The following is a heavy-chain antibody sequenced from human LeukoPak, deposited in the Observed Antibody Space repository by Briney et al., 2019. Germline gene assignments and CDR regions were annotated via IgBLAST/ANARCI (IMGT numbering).Heavy chain of an antibody. CDR2: IKQDGSEK. Sequence: GGSLRLSCAASGFTFSSYWMSWVRQAPGKGLEWVANIKQDGSEKYHVDSVEGRFTISRDNAKNSLYMQMNSLRAENTAVYYSARASGYSGYDWVDYWGQGTLVTVSS. D-gene: IGHD5-12*01. V-gene: IGHV3-7*05. CDR1: GFTFSSYW. CDR3: ARASGYSGYDWVDY. J-gene: IGHJ4*02.